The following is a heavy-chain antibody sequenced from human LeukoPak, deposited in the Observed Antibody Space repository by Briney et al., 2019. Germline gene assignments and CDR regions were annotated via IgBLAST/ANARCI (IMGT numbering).Heavy chain of an antibody. CDR1: GYSFTSYW. CDR3: ARHVPPDY. J-gene: IGHJ4*02. V-gene: IGHV5-51*01. Sequence: GECPKISCKGSGYSFTSYWIAWVRQMPGKGLEWMGIIYPGDSDTRYSPSFQGQVTISADKSISTAYLQRSSLKASDTAIYYCARHVPPDYWGQGTLVTVSS. CDR2: IYPGDSDT.